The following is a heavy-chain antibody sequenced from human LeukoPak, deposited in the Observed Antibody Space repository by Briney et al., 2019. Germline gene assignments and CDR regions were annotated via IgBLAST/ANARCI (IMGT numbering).Heavy chain of an antibody. Sequence: PGGSLRLSCAASGFTFSSYAMSWVRQAPGKGPEWVSAISGSGGSTYYADSVKGRFTISRDNSKNTLYLQMNSLRAEDTAVYYCAKDRGYDSSGLDYWGQGTLVTVSS. D-gene: IGHD3-22*01. CDR1: GFTFSSYA. V-gene: IGHV3-23*01. J-gene: IGHJ4*02. CDR2: ISGSGGST. CDR3: AKDRGYDSSGLDY.